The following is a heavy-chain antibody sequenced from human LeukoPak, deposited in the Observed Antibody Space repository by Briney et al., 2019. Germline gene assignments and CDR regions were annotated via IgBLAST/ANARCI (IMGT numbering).Heavy chain of an antibody. CDR3: VREASGGSKGVSGTFDI. Sequence: PGGSLRLSCAASGFTLRTYWMSWVRQAPGKGLEWVASMKRDGSEKYYVGSVKGRFTISRDNAKNSLYLQMNSLRAEDTAVYHCVREASGGSKGVSGTFDIWGQGTLVTVSS. J-gene: IGHJ3*02. V-gene: IGHV3-7*01. CDR2: MKRDGSEK. CDR1: GFTLRTYW. D-gene: IGHD6-13*01.